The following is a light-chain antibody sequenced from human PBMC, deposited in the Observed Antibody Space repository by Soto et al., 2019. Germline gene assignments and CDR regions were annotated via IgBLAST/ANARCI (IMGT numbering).Light chain of an antibody. J-gene: IGKJ1*01. Sequence: EIVLTQSPATLSLSPGERATLSCRAVQSVRTYLAWYQQKPGRAPRLLIYDASSRATGIPARFSGSGSGTEFTLTISSLEPEEFAVYYCQQRSNWPVTFGQGTRVEIK. V-gene: IGKV3-11*01. CDR2: DAS. CDR3: QQRSNWPVT. CDR1: QSVRTY.